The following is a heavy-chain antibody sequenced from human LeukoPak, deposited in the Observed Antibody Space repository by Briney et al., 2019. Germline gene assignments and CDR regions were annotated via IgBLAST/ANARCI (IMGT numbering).Heavy chain of an antibody. CDR3: ARYRGTAEPAYYFDC. D-gene: IGHD6-13*01. Sequence: PGGSLRLSCAASGFTFSSYAMSWVRQAPGKGLEWVANIKQDGNEKYYVDSVKGRFTISRDNAKNSLYLQMNSLRAEDTAVYYCARYRGTAEPAYYFDCWGQGILVTVSS. CDR1: GFTFSSYA. V-gene: IGHV3-7*04. CDR2: IKQDGNEK. J-gene: IGHJ4*02.